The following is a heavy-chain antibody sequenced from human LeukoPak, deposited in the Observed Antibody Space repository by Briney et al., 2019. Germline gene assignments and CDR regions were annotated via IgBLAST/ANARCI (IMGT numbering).Heavy chain of an antibody. CDR1: GGSVSSGSYY. V-gene: IGHV4-61*01. J-gene: IGHJ4*02. CDR2: INHSGST. Sequence: SETLSLTCTVSGGSVSSGSYYWSWIRQPPGKGLEWIGEINHSGSTNYNPSLKSRVTISVDTSKNQFSLKLSSVTAADTAVYYCARGPPKLLWFGELLSPFDYWGQGTLVTVSS. D-gene: IGHD3-10*01. CDR3: ARGPPKLLWFGELLSPFDY.